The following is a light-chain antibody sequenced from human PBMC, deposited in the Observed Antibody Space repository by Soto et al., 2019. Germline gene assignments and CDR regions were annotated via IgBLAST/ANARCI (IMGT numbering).Light chain of an antibody. CDR1: QDVNIY. CDR2: GAS. CDR3: QQYNNWPLT. Sequence: EIVMTQSPATLSVSPGEXATXXCRASQDVNIYLAWYQQKPGQAPRLLISGASTRATGIPARFSGSGSGTEFTLTISSLQSEDFAVYYCQQYNNWPLTFGGGTNVEIK. V-gene: IGKV3D-15*01. J-gene: IGKJ4*01.